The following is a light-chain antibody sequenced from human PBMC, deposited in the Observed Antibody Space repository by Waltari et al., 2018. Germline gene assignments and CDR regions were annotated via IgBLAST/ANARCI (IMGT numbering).Light chain of an antibody. CDR1: RGVGRA. J-gene: IGKJ1*01. V-gene: IGKV3-20*01. Sequence: GRAGRGVGRALAWDQQKPGQAPRLLIYDASSRATGISDKFSGSGSGTDFSLTISRVEPEDFAVYFCQMYVRLPVTFGQGTKVEVK. CDR3: QMYVRLPVT. CDR2: DAS.